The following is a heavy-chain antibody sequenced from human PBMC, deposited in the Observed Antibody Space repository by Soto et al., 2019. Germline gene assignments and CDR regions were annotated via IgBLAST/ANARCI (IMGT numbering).Heavy chain of an antibody. J-gene: IGHJ4*02. D-gene: IGHD5-12*01. CDR1: GFLFSSHT. CDR3: ARGWLRDPWMY. Sequence: EVQLVESGGGLVKPGGSLRLSCAASGFLFSSHTMNWVRQVPGKGLVWVSSISASSTYIYYADSLKGRFTISRDNAYNSLYLQVSSLRAEDTAVYYCARGWLRDPWMYWGQGTLVTVSS. CDR2: ISASSTYI. V-gene: IGHV3-21*02.